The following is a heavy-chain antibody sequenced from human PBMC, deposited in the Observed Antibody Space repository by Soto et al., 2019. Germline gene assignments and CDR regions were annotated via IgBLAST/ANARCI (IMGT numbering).Heavy chain of an antibody. V-gene: IGHV4-30-2*01. J-gene: IGHJ5*02. CDR3: ARVDGSGWYDA. CDR2: AYPRGST. D-gene: IGHD6-19*01. Sequence: PSQTLSLTCTLFRRYIVIGGYAWRWLRQPPGKGLEWIGTAYPRGSTYYDPSLKSRVTISLDLSKNQFSLNLNSVTAADTAVYYCARVDGSGWYDAWGQGTLVTVSS. CDR1: RRYIVIGGYA.